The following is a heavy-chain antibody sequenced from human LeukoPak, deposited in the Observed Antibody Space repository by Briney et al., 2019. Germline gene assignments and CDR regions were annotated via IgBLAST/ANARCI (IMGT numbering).Heavy chain of an antibody. V-gene: IGHV3-30*02. Sequence: PGGSLRLSCAASGFTFSTYGMHWARQAPGKGLEWVAFIRYDGSNEYYADSVRGRFTISRDNSKNTLYLQMNSLRAEDTAVYYCAKVLRIDFWGQGTLVTVSS. D-gene: IGHD4-17*01. CDR3: AKVLRIDF. J-gene: IGHJ4*02. CDR2: IRYDGSNE. CDR1: GFTFSTYG.